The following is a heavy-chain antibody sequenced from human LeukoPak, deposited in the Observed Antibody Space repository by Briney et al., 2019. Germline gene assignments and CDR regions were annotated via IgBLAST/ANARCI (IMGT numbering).Heavy chain of an antibody. V-gene: IGHV4-59*01. CDR2: IYYSGST. D-gene: IGHD3-10*01. CDR3: ASTGLGFGELSWWFDP. J-gene: IGHJ5*02. CDR1: GGSISSYY. Sequence: SGTLSLTCTVSGGSISSYYWSWIRQPPGKGLEWIGYIYYSGSTNYNPSLKSRVTISVDTSKNQFSLKLSSVTAADTAVYYCASTGLGFGELSWWFDPWGQGTLVTVSS.